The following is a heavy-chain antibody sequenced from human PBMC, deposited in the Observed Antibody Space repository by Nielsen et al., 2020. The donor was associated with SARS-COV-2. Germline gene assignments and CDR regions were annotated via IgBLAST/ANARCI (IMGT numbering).Heavy chain of an antibody. J-gene: IGHJ4*02. CDR2: IYYSGST. CDR1: GGSISSGGYY. Sequence: SETLSLTCTGSGGSISSGGYYWSWIRQHPGKGLEWIGYIYYSGSTYYNPSLKSRVTISVDTSKNQFSLKLSSVTAADTAVYYCARVRFGAYDSSGYYHDYWGQGTLVTVSS. CDR3: ARVRFGAYDSSGYYHDY. D-gene: IGHD3-22*01. V-gene: IGHV4-31*03.